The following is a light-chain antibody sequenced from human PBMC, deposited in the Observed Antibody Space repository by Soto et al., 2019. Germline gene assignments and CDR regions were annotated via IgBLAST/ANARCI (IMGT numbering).Light chain of an antibody. J-gene: IGLJ2*01. Sequence: QSALTQPPSASGTPGQRVTISCSGSSSNIGSNYVFWYQPLPGTAPKLLIYRNNQRPSGVPDRFSGSKSGTSASLAISGLRSEDETDYYCAAWDDSLSGVVFGGGTKLTVL. CDR1: SSNIGSNY. CDR3: AAWDDSLSGVV. CDR2: RNN. V-gene: IGLV1-47*01.